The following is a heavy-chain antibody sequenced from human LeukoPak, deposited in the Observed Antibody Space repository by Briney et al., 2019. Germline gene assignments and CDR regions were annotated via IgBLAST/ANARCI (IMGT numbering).Heavy chain of an antibody. J-gene: IGHJ4*02. CDR1: DVTFRRSW. D-gene: IGHD6-25*01. Sequence: GGSLRLSCTMSDVTFRRSWMHWVRHTPAAGLLWVSRINIDASATSYAESVKGRFTISRDIAKNTLYLQMNSLRVEDSGLYYCVRNDLAAINHYLFDSWGRGTLVTVSS. CDR3: VRNDLAAINHYLFDS. CDR2: INIDASAT. V-gene: IGHV3-74*01.